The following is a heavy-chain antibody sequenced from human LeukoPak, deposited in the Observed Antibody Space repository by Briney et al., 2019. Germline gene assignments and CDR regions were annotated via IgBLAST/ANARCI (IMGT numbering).Heavy chain of an antibody. CDR1: GDSVSSNSAA. J-gene: IGHJ6*03. D-gene: IGHD3-9*01. Sequence: SQTLSLTCAISGDSVSSNSAAWNWIRQSPSRGLEWPGRTYYRSKWYNDYAVSVKSRITINPDTSKNQFSLKLSSVTAADTAVYYCARDNRSWSGYDILTGYYNVIGNYYMDVWGKGTTVTISS. V-gene: IGHV6-1*01. CDR2: TYYRSKWYN. CDR3: ARDNRSWSGYDILTGYYNVIGNYYMDV.